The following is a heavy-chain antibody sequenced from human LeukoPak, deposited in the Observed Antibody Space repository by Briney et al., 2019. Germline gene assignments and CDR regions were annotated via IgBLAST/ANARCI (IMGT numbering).Heavy chain of an antibody. CDR1: GYTFTGYY. CDR2: INPNSGGT. CDR3: ARVDRVKVRDYYYYGMDV. Sequence: ASVKVSCKASGYTFTGYYMHWVRQAPGQGLEWMGWINPNSGGTNYAQKFQGWVTMTRDTSISTAYMELSRLRSDDTAVYYCARVDRVKVRDYYYYGMDVWGQGTTVTVSS. J-gene: IGHJ6*02. V-gene: IGHV1-2*04. D-gene: IGHD1-1*01.